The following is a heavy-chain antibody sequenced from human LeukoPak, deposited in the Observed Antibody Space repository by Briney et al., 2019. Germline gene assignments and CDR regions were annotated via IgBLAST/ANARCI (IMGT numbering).Heavy chain of an antibody. CDR3: AREDSAAGTVFDY. D-gene: IGHD6-13*01. J-gene: IGHJ4*02. Sequence: GASVKVSCKASGYTFTGYYMHWVRQAPGQGLERMGWINPNSGGTNYAQKFQGRVTMTRDTSISTAYMELSRLRSDDTAVYYCAREDSAAGTVFDYWGQGTLVTVSS. CDR1: GYTFTGYY. CDR2: INPNSGGT. V-gene: IGHV1-2*02.